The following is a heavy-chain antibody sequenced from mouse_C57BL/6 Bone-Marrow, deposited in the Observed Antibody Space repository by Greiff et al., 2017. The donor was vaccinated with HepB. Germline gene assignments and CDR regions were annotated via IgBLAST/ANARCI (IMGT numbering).Heavy chain of an antibody. CDR1: GYTFTSYW. Sequence: QVQLKQPGAELVKPGASVKLSCKASGYTFTSYWMHWVKQRPGQGLERIGMIHPNSGSTNYNEKFKSKATLTVDKSTSTAYMQRSSLTSEDSAVYNCARSSRGYAMDYWGQGTSVTVAS. CDR2: IHPNSGST. CDR3: ARSSRGYAMDY. J-gene: IGHJ4*01. D-gene: IGHD1-1*01. V-gene: IGHV1-64*01.